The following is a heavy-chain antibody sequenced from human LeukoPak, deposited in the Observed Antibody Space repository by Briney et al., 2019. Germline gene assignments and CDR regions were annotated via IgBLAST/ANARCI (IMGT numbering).Heavy chain of an antibody. CDR3: ASHLYGVLFDY. D-gene: IGHD4-17*01. CDR1: VHSISIDY. CDR2: IYYSGST. Sequence: PSETLSLTCTVSVHSISIDYWSWVRQPPGKGLEWTGYIYYSGSTNYNPSLKSRVTISVDTSKNQFSLKLSSVTAADTAVYYCASHLYGVLFDYWGQGTLVTVSS. J-gene: IGHJ4*02. V-gene: IGHV4-59*08.